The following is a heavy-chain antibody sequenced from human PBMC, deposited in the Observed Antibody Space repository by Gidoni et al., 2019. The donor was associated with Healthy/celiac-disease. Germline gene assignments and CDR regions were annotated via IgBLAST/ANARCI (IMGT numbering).Heavy chain of an antibody. J-gene: IGHJ2*01. D-gene: IGHD4-17*01. V-gene: IGHV1-24*01. CDR2: FDPEDGET. CDR3: ATLYGDYLFALWYFDL. Sequence: QVQLVQSGAEVKKPGASVKVSCKVSGYTLTDLSMHWVRQAPGKGLEWMGGFDPEDGETIYTQKFQGRVTMTEDTSTDTAYMELSSLRSEDTAVYYCATLYGDYLFALWYFDLWGRGTLVTVSS. CDR1: GYTLTDLS.